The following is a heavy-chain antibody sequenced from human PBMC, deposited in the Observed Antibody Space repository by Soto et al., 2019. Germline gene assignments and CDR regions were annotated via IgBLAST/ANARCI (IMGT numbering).Heavy chain of an antibody. Sequence: GASVKVSCKASGYTCTSYGISWVRQAPGQGLEWMGWISAYNGNTNYAQKLQGRVTMTADTSTSTAYMELRSLRSDDTAVYYCARVRMTYYYDSSGYFQFDYWGQGTLVTVSS. J-gene: IGHJ4*02. D-gene: IGHD3-22*01. CDR3: ARVRMTYYYDSSGYFQFDY. V-gene: IGHV1-18*01. CDR2: ISAYNGNT. CDR1: GYTCTSYG.